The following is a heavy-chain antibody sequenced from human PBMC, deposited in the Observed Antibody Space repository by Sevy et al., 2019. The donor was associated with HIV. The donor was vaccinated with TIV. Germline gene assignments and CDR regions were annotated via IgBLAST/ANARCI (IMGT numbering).Heavy chain of an antibody. CDR2: IRPDGSDK. CDR1: GFTFSPYW. CDR3: ARGVGLDC. J-gene: IGHJ4*02. D-gene: IGHD1-26*01. Sequence: GESLKISCAASGFTFSPYWMTWVRQAPGKGLEWVANIRPDGSDKYDVDSVKGRFTISRDNAKNSLYLQMNSLRADDTAMYYCARGVGLDCWGQGALVTVSS. V-gene: IGHV3-7*01.